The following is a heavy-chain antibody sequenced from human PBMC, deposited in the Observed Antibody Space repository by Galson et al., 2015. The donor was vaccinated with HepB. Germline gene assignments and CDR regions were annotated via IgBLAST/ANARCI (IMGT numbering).Heavy chain of an antibody. CDR3: AKAGRYCSGGSCYAGEDWFDP. V-gene: IGHV3-23*01. CDR2: ISGSGGST. J-gene: IGHJ5*02. CDR1: GFTFSSYA. Sequence: SLRLSCAASGFTFSSYAMSWVRQAPGKGLEWVSAISGSGGSTYYADSVKGRFTISRDNSKNTLYLQMNSLRAEDTAVYYCAKAGRYCSGGSCYAGEDWFDPWGQGTLVTVSS. D-gene: IGHD2-15*01.